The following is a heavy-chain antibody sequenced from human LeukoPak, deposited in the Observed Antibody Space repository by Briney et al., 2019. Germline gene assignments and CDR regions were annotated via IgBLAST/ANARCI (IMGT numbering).Heavy chain of an antibody. CDR3: ARSGDSSGSPPAPYDY. Sequence: PSETLSLTCAVYGGSFSGYYWSWIRQPPGKGLEWIGEFNHSGSTNYNPSLKSRVTISVDTSKNQFSLKLSSVTAADTAVYYCARSGDSSGSPPAPYDYWGQGTLVTVSS. CDR2: FNHSGST. D-gene: IGHD3-22*01. V-gene: IGHV4-34*01. CDR1: GGSFSGYY. J-gene: IGHJ4*02.